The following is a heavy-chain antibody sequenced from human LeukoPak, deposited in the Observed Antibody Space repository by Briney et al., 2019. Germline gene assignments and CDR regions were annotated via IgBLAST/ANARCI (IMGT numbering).Heavy chain of an antibody. CDR3: AREVLYSSSHNWFDP. V-gene: IGHV4-59*01. D-gene: IGHD6-13*01. CDR1: GGSISSYY. J-gene: IGHJ5*02. Sequence: SETLSLTCTVAGGSISSYYWSWIRQPPGKGLEWIGYIYYIGSTNYNPSLKSRVTISVDTSKTQFSLKQSSVTAADTAVYYCAREVLYSSSHNWFDPWGQGTLVTVSS. CDR2: IYYIGST.